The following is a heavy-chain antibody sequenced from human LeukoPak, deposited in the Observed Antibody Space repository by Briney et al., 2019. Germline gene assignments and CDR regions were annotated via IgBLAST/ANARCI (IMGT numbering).Heavy chain of an antibody. CDR2: IVVGSGNT. Sequence: SVKVSCKASVFTFTSSAMQWVRQARGQRLEWIGWIVVGSGNTNYAQKFRERVTITRDMSTSTAYMELSSLRSEDTAVYYCAAASLDYYYGMDVWGQGTTVTVSS. J-gene: IGHJ6*02. V-gene: IGHV1-58*02. CDR1: VFTFTSSA. CDR3: AAASLDYYYGMDV.